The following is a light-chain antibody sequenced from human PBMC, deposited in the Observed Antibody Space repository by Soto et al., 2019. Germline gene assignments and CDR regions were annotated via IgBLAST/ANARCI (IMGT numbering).Light chain of an antibody. V-gene: IGKV3-20*01. CDR1: QSVDSNY. J-gene: IGKJ5*01. CDR3: QQYGSSPIT. Sequence: EMVLTQSPGTLSLPPLQEATLSCRPSQSVDSNYSAWYQQTPGQTRRLIIYGASGRADGIPHRFSGSGFGTYITLTISKVEPEDFAVYYCQQYGSSPITFGQGTRLEIK. CDR2: GAS.